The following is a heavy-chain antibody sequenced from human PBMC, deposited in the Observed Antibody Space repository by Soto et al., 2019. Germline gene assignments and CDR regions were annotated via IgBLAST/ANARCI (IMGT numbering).Heavy chain of an antibody. CDR1: GFTFSDYY. J-gene: IGHJ6*02. CDR2: ISSSGSTI. CDR3: ARDHGSGRLFRSFTGMDV. Sequence: PGGSLRLSCAASGFTFSDYYMSWIRQAPGKGLEWVSYISSSGSTIYYADSVKGRFTISRDNAKNSLYLQMNSLRAEDTAVYYCARDHGSGRLFRSFTGMDVWGQGTTVTVSS. V-gene: IGHV3-11*01. D-gene: IGHD6-19*01.